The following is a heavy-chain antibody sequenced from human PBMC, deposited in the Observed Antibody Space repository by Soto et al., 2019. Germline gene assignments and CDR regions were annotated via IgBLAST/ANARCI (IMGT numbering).Heavy chain of an antibody. CDR2: ISSSSSYI. CDR3: ARVVRQHEFWFDP. Sequence: GGSLRLSCAASGSTFSSYSMNWVRQAPGKGLEWVSSISSSSSYIYYADSVKGRFTISRDNAKNSLYLQMNSLRAEDTAVYYCARVVRQHEFWFDPWGQGTLVTVSS. V-gene: IGHV3-21*01. J-gene: IGHJ5*02. CDR1: GSTFSSYS. D-gene: IGHD3-10*01.